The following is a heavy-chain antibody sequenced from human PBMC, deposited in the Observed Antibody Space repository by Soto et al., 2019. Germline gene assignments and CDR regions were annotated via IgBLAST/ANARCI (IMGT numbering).Heavy chain of an antibody. V-gene: IGHV1-8*02. CDR3: ARMAMPARPRWYNWFDP. CDR1: GYTFNDYE. D-gene: IGHD2-2*01. Sequence: QEQLVQSAAEVKKPGASVKVSCMTSGYTFNDYEINWVRHATGQGLEWIGWMNPNSGETGYAQRFQGRVTMTTSSSLNTGYLELSSLTSDETAVDYSARMAMPARPRWYNWFDPWGQGTMVTVSS. J-gene: IGHJ5*02. CDR2: MNPNSGET.